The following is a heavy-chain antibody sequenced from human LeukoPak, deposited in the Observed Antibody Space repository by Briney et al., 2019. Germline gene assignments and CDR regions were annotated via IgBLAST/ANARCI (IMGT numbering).Heavy chain of an antibody. CDR3: ARAGLYGGSGLDY. CDR1: GFTFSSSW. Sequence: GGSLRLSCAASGFTFSSSWMNWVRQAPGKGLEWVANINQDGSEKYYVDSVKGRFTISRDNAKNSLYLQMNSLRAEDTAVYYCARAGLYGGSGLDYWGQGTLVTVSS. D-gene: IGHD5-12*01. CDR2: INQDGSEK. V-gene: IGHV3-7*01. J-gene: IGHJ4*02.